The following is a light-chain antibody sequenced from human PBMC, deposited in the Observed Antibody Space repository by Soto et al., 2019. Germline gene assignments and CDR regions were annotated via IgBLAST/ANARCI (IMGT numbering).Light chain of an antibody. CDR2: GAS. Sequence: EIVLTQSPGTLSLSPGERATLSCRASQSVSSSYLAWYQQKPGQAPRLLIYGASSRATGIPDRFSGSGSGTDFTLTIIRLEPEDFAVYYCQQYGSSPTWTFGKGTKVDIK. J-gene: IGKJ1*01. CDR1: QSVSSSY. CDR3: QQYGSSPTWT. V-gene: IGKV3-20*01.